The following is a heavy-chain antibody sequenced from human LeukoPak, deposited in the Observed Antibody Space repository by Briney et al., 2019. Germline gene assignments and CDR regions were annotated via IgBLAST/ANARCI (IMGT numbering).Heavy chain of an antibody. Sequence: GGSLRLSCAAAGFKFDDYAMHWVRHVPGKGLEWVALITWNGGYTSYADSVKGRCTMSRDNSRNILYVHVNSLRIEDTAFYYCVAEKDRYFRYWGRGTPVTVSS. CDR1: GFKFDDYA. CDR2: ITWNGGYT. J-gene: IGHJ4*02. D-gene: IGHD1-1*01. CDR3: VAEKDRYFRY. V-gene: IGHV3-43*02.